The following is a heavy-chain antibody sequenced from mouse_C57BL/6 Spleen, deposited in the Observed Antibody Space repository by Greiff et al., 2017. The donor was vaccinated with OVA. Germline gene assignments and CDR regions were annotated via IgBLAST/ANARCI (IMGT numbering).Heavy chain of an antibody. CDR2: IDPENGDT. CDR1: GFNIKDDY. V-gene: IGHV14-4*01. J-gene: IGHJ3*01. CDR3: TTSRTFAY. Sequence: EVQLQQSGAELVRPGASVKLSCTASGFNIKDDYMHWVKQRPEQGLEWIGWIDPENGDTEYASKFQGKATITADTSSNTAYLQLSSLTSEDTAVYYCTTSRTFAYWGQGTLVTVSA.